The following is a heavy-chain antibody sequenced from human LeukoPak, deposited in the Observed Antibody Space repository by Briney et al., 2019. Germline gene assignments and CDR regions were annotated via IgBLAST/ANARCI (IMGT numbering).Heavy chain of an antibody. CDR3: ARDLSGIKGYFDY. V-gene: IGHV1-2*02. CDR1: GYTFTGYY. J-gene: IGHJ4*02. CDR2: INPNSGGT. D-gene: IGHD1-26*01. Sequence: GASVKVSCKASGYTFTGYYMHWVRQAPGQGLEWMGWINPNSGGTNYAQKFQGRVTMTRDTSISTAYMELSRLRSDDTAVYYCARDLSGIKGYFDYWGQGTLVTVSS.